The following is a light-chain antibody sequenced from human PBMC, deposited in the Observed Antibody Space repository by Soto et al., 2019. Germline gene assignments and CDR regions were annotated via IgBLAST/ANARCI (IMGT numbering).Light chain of an antibody. Sequence: DIQMTQSPSSLSASVGDRVTITCRASQSISSYLNWYQQKPGKAPKLLIYAASSLQSGVPSRFSGSGSGTDFTLTISSLEPEDFATYYCQQSYSTPHTFGRGNKVEIK. CDR2: AAS. J-gene: IGKJ1*01. CDR1: QSISSY. V-gene: IGKV1-39*01. CDR3: QQSYSTPHT.